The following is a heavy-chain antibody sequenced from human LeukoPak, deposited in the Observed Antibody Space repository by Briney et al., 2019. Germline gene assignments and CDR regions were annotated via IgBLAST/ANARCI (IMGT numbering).Heavy chain of an antibody. CDR2: IRQDGSEK. J-gene: IGHJ3*01. Sequence: GGSLRLSCVASGFVIGSYWMSWVRQAPGKGLEWVANIRQDGSEKYYVDSVKGRLTISRDNAKNSLYLQMNNLTAADTAIYYCARAGYYGDDAFDLWGQGTRVTVSS. V-gene: IGHV3-7*01. CDR1: GFVIGSYW. D-gene: IGHD2/OR15-2a*01. CDR3: ARAGYYGDDAFDL.